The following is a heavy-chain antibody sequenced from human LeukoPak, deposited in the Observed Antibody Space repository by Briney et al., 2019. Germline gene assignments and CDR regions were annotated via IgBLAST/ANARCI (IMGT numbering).Heavy chain of an antibody. D-gene: IGHD3-10*01. Sequence: GRSLRLSCAASGFTFDDFPMHWVRQAPGKGLGWVSGISWNSGSIGYADSVKGRFTISRDNAKNSLYLQMNSLRAEDTALYYCAKGGITMVRGVPGTSAYYGMDVWGQRTTVTVSS. CDR3: AKGGITMVRGVPGTSAYYGMDV. CDR2: ISWNSGSI. CDR1: GFTFDDFP. J-gene: IGHJ6*02. V-gene: IGHV3-9*01.